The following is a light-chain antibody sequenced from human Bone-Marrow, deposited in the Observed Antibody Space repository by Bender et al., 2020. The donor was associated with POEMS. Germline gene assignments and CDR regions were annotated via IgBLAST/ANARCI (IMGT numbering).Light chain of an antibody. CDR2: DDS. Sequence: SFVLTQPPSVSVAPGQTARITCGGNNIGSKSVQWYQQRPGQAPVLVVYDDSDRPSGIPERVSGSKSGNTATLTISRVEAGDEGDFYCQVWDSGSDSWVFGGGTKLTVV. CDR1: NIGSKS. V-gene: IGLV3-21*02. CDR3: QVWDSGSDSWV. J-gene: IGLJ3*02.